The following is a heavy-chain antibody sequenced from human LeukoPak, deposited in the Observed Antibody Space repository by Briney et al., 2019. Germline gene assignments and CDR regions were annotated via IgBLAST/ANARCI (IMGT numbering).Heavy chain of an antibody. J-gene: IGHJ4*02. D-gene: IGHD3-22*01. CDR2: IRYDGSNK. CDR3: ARGPYDNSGYRFDY. CDR1: GFTFSSYG. V-gene: IGHV3-30*02. Sequence: PGGSLRLSCAASGFTFSSYGMHWVRQAPGKGLEWVAFIRYDGSNKYYADPVKGRFTISRDNSKNMLYLQMNSLRAEDTAVYYCARGPYDNSGYRFDYWGQGTLLTVSS.